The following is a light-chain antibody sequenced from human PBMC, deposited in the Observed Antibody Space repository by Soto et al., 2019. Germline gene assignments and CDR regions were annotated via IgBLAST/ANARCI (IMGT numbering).Light chain of an antibody. CDR2: QVS. CDR3: MQGTHWPRA. Sequence: DIVMTQSPLSLPVTLGQPASISCKSSQSLVDSDGNTYLNWFQQRPGQSPRRLIYQVSNRDSGVPDRFSGSGSGTDFTLNISRVEAEDVGVYSCMQGTHWPRAFGQGTKVEVQ. CDR1: QSLVDSDGNTY. J-gene: IGKJ1*01. V-gene: IGKV2-30*01.